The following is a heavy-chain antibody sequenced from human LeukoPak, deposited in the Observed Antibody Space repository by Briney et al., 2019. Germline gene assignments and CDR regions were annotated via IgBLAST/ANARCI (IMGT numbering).Heavy chain of an antibody. J-gene: IGHJ4*02. CDR2: IYYSGST. V-gene: IGHV4-30-4*01. D-gene: IGHD7-27*01. Sequence: SETLSLTCTVSGGSISSGDYYWSWIRQPPGKGLEWIGYIYYSGSTYYNPSLKSRVTISVDTSKNQFSLKLSSVTAADTAVYYCARVGLGILGGLDYWGQGTLVTVSS. CDR1: GGSISSGDYY. CDR3: ARVGLGILGGLDY.